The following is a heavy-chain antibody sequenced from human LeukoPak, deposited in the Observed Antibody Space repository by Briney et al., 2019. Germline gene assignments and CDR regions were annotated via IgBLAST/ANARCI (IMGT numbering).Heavy chain of an antibody. V-gene: IGHV3-30*04. Sequence: GGSLRLSCAASGFTFSSYAMRWVRQAPGKGLQWVAVISYDGSNKYYADSVKGRFTISRDNSKNTLYLQINSLRAEDTAVYYCARDPGYGGNSQNFDYWGQGTLVTVSS. J-gene: IGHJ4*02. CDR2: ISYDGSNK. CDR3: ARDPGYGGNSQNFDY. D-gene: IGHD4-23*01. CDR1: GFTFSSYA.